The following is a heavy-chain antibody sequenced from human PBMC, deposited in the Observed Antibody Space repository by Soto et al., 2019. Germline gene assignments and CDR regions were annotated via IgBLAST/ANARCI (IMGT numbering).Heavy chain of an antibody. V-gene: IGHV4-59*01. CDR1: GGSLSSYY. CDR2: IYYSGST. J-gene: IGHJ3*02. CDR3: ARGYYGSGTFAFDI. D-gene: IGHD3-10*01. Sequence: QVQLQESGPGLLKPSETLSLTCTVSGGSLSSYYWSWIRQPPGKGLEWIGYIYYSGSTNYNPTLKSRVTISVDTSKNQSSQKLSSVTAADTAVYYCARGYYGSGTFAFDIWGQGTMVTVSS.